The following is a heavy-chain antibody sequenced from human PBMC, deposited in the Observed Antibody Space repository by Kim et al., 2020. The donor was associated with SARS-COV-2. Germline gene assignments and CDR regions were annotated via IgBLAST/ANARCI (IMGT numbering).Heavy chain of an antibody. CDR2: ISGSGGST. CDR3: AKAYSYGYGGSYYYGMDV. V-gene: IGHV3-23*01. CDR1: GFTFSSYA. J-gene: IGHJ6*02. D-gene: IGHD5-18*01. Sequence: GGSLRLSCAASGFTFSSYAMSWVRQAPGKGLEWVSAISGSGGSTYYADSVKGRFTISRDNSKNTLYLQMNSLRAEDTAVYYCAKAYSYGYGGSYYYGMDVWGQGTTVTVSS.